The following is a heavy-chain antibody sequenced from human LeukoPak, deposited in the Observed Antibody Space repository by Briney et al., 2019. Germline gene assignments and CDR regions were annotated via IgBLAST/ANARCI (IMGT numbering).Heavy chain of an antibody. D-gene: IGHD6-13*01. CDR3: ARGGDTSNWYPGYFDY. V-gene: IGHV3-74*03. Sequence: PVGSLRLSCAASGGTFRNYWMHWVRQSPGKGRGWFSRIKIDVSSTTLADSLQCRVTISRENTRNTMCLQINSLRAEDPAVYYCARGGDTSNWYPGYFDYWGQGALVTVSS. CDR2: IKIDVSST. J-gene: IGHJ4*02. CDR1: GGTFRNYW.